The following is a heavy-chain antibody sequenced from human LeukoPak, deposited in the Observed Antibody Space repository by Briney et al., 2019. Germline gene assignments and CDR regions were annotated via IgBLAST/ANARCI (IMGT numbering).Heavy chain of an antibody. J-gene: IGHJ4*02. CDR3: ARGDIMGPTNFDY. Sequence: GASVKVSCKASGGTFSSYAISWVRQAPGQGLEWMGWISAYNGNTNYAQKLQGRFTMTTDTSTSTAYMELRSLRSDDTAAYYCARGDIMGPTNFDYWGQGTLVTVSS. V-gene: IGHV1-18*01. CDR2: ISAYNGNT. CDR1: GGTFSSYA. D-gene: IGHD1-26*01.